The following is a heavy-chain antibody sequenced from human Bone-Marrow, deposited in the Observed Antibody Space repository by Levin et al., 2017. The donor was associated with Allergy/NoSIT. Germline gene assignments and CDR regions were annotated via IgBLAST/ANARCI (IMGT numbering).Heavy chain of an antibody. CDR2: ISWNRDII. Sequence: PSGLSLLLSFSSSAFPFRTYAMHWVRQAPGKGLEWVSGISWNRDIIGYADSVKGRFTISRDHAKNFLYLQMNSLRPEDTALYYCAKDVEGVAGTGYFDYWGQGTLVTVSS. J-gene: IGHJ4*02. V-gene: IGHV3-9*01. D-gene: IGHD6-19*01. CDR1: AFPFRTYA. CDR3: AKDVEGVAGTGYFDY.